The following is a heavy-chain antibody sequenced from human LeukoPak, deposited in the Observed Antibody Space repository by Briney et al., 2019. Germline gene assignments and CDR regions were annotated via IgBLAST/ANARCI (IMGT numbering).Heavy chain of an antibody. CDR2: IIPIFGTA. CDR3: ARGRELRSNYYYYYYMDV. CDR1: GGTFSRYA. V-gene: IGHV1-69*05. Sequence: WASVKVSCKASGGTFSRYAISWVRQAPGQGLEWMGGIIPIFGTANYAQKFQGRVTITTDESTSTAYMELSSLRSEDTAVYYCARGRELRSNYYYYYYMDVWGKGTTVTVSS. D-gene: IGHD1-26*01. J-gene: IGHJ6*03.